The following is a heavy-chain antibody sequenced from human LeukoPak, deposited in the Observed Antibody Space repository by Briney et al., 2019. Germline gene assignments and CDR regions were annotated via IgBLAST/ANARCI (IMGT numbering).Heavy chain of an antibody. Sequence: PSETLSLTCTVSGGPISGYFWSWIRQPPGKGLEWIGYIHDNGRTTYNSSLRSRVTISIDTSKSQFSLKLNSLTTTDTAVYYCAKVGGYSGFYWGQGTLVTVSS. CDR3: AKVGGYSGFY. CDR2: IHDNGRT. CDR1: GGPISGYF. D-gene: IGHD5-12*01. V-gene: IGHV4-59*01. J-gene: IGHJ4*02.